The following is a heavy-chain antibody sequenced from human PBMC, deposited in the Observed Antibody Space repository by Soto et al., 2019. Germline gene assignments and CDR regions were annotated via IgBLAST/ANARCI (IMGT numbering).Heavy chain of an antibody. V-gene: IGHV3-23*01. CDR2: ITGRSAVP. J-gene: IGHJ5*02. CDR1: GLTLRSYA. D-gene: IGHD3-16*01. Sequence: EGQLLQSGGDLVQPGGSLRLSCAGSGLTLRSYAMTWIRQTPEKGLEWVSTITGRSAVPSYADSVNGRFTVSRDNSKNTLYLQMNSLRPEDTAIYYCAKGGPFTGGFDPWGQGTLVTVSA. CDR3: AKGGPFTGGFDP.